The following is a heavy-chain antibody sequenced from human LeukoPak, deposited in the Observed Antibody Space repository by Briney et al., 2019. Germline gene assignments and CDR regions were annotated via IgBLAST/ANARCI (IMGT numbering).Heavy chain of an antibody. Sequence: GGSLRLSCAASGFTFSSYAMSWVRQAPGEGLGWGSAIRGSGGSTYYADSVKGRFTISRDNSKNTLYLQMNSLRAEDTAVYYCAKGFSGYDLGAYYYYYYMDVWGKGTTVTVSS. CDR2: IRGSGGST. J-gene: IGHJ6*03. V-gene: IGHV3-23*01. CDR1: GFTFSSYA. D-gene: IGHD5-12*01. CDR3: AKGFSGYDLGAYYYYYYMDV.